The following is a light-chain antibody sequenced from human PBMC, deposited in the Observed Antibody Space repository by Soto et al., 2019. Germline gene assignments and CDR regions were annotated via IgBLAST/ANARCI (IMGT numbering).Light chain of an antibody. CDR1: SSDVGAYNY. Sequence: QSVLTQPASVSGSPGQSITISCTGTSSDVGAYNYVSWYQKHPGKAPKLIIFEVTYRPSEVSNRFSGSKSGNTASLTISGLQADDEAEYYCSSHTSSTTYLFGTGTKVT. CDR3: SSHTSSTTYL. CDR2: EVT. J-gene: IGLJ1*01. V-gene: IGLV2-14*01.